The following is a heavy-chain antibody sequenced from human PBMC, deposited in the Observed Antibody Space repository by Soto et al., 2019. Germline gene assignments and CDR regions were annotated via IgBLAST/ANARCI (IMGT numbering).Heavy chain of an antibody. Sequence: EVQLLDSGGGLVQPGGSLRLSCAASGFTFSNYAMTWVRQGPGKGLEWVSGISGSGGRSYYADSVKGRFTISRDNSKRALYLQMNSLSAADTAVYYCANAYCVWSSAQPYYFYFWGQGTLVTVSS. CDR2: ISGSGGRS. D-gene: IGHD3-16*01. J-gene: IGHJ4*02. CDR3: ANAYCVWSSAQPYYFYF. CDR1: GFTFSNYA. V-gene: IGHV3-23*01.